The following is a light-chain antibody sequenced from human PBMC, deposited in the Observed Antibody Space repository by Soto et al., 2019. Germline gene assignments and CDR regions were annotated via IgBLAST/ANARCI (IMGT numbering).Light chain of an antibody. CDR3: QQSSNLPLT. CDR1: QSISPY. J-gene: IGKJ3*01. V-gene: IGKV1-39*01. Sequence: DIQMTQSPSSLSASVGDGVTITCRTSQSISPYLNWYQHKPGKAPKLLIYAASSLQSGVPSRFSGSGSDTHFTLSISSRQHEDFATYYCQQSSNLPLTFGPGTKVDIK. CDR2: AAS.